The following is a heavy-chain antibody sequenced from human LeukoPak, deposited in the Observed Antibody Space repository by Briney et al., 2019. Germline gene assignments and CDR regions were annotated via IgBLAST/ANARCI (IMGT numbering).Heavy chain of an antibody. CDR2: IYYSGST. Sequence: NASETLSLTCTVSGGSISSYYWSWIRQPPGKGLEWIGYIYYSGSTNYNPSLKSRVTISVDTSKNQFSLKLSSVTAADTAVYYCARAYSSSFLLDYWGQGTLVTVSS. V-gene: IGHV4-59*01. D-gene: IGHD6-13*01. J-gene: IGHJ4*02. CDR3: ARAYSSSFLLDY. CDR1: GGSISSYY.